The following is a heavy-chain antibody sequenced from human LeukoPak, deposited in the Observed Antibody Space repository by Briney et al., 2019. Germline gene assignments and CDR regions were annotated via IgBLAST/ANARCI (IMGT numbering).Heavy chain of an antibody. V-gene: IGHV1-3*01. D-gene: IGHD2-15*01. CDR2: INAGNGNP. CDR3: ARDFCSGGSCYRYFQH. CDR1: GYTFTSYA. J-gene: IGHJ1*01. Sequence: AASVKVSCKASGYTFTSYAMHWVRQAPGQRLEWMGWINAGNGNPKYSQKFQGRVTITRDTSASTAYMELSSLRSEDTAVYYCARDFCSGGSCYRYFQHWGQGTLVTVSS.